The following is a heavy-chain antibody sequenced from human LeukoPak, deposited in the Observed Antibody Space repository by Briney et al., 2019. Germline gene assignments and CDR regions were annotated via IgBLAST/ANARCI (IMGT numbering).Heavy chain of an antibody. D-gene: IGHD6-13*01. Sequence: ASVKVSYKASGYTFTSYYMHWVRQAPGQGLEWMGIINPSGGSTSYAQKFQGRVTMTRDTSTSTVYMELSSLRSEDTAVYYCARDLIPSIAAAGTLFYWGQGTLVTVSS. CDR2: INPSGGST. J-gene: IGHJ4*02. CDR1: GYTFTSYY. V-gene: IGHV1-46*01. CDR3: ARDLIPSIAAAGTLFY.